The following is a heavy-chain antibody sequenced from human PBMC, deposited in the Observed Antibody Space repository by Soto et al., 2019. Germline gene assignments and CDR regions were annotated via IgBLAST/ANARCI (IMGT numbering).Heavy chain of an antibody. V-gene: IGHV1-2*02. J-gene: IGHJ6*02. D-gene: IGHD3-22*01. CDR2: INPNSGGT. CDR1: GYTFTGYY. CDR3: ARDRGAPYDSSGTLGMDV. Sequence: ASVKVSCKASGYTFTGYYMHWVRQAPGQGLEWMGWINPNSGGTNYAQKFQGRVTMTRDTSISTAYMELSRLRSDGTAVYYCARDRGAPYDSSGTLGMDVWGQGTTVTVSS.